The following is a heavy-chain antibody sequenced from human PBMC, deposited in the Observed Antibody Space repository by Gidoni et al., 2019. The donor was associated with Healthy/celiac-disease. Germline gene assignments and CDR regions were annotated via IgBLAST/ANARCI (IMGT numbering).Heavy chain of an antibody. V-gene: IGHV3-23*01. J-gene: IGHJ4*02. CDR3: AKRTDIVVVPAAMLDY. CDR1: GFTFSSCA. D-gene: IGHD2-2*01. Sequence: EVQLLESGGGLVQPGGSLRLSCAASGFTFSSCAMSWVRQAPGKGLEWVSAISGSGGSTYYADSVKGRFTISRDNSKNTLYLQMNSLRAEDTAVYYCAKRTDIVVVPAAMLDYWGQGTLVTVSS. CDR2: ISGSGGST.